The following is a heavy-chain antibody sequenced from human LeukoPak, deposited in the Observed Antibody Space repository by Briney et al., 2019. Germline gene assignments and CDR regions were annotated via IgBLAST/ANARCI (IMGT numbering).Heavy chain of an antibody. CDR2: TYYRSTWYN. CDR1: GDSVSSNSAA. D-gene: IGHD2-2*01. CDR3: ARGGIGYCSSTSCSFDY. V-gene: IGHV6-1*01. Sequence: SQTLLLTCAISGDSVSSNSAAWHWIRQSPSRGLEWLGRTYYRSTWYNDYAVSVQSRITINPDTSKNQFSLQLNSVTPEDTAVYYCARGGIGYCSSTSCSFDYWGQGTLVTVSS. J-gene: IGHJ4*02.